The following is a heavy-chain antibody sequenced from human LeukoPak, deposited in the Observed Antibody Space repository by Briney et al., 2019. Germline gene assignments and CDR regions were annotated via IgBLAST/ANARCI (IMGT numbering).Heavy chain of an antibody. CDR2: IKQDGSEK. CDR3: AKARYSYGLSVADY. J-gene: IGHJ4*02. CDR1: GFILSNYW. D-gene: IGHD5-18*01. Sequence: GGSLRLSCAASGFILSNYWMSWVRQAPGKGPEWVANIKQDGSEKYYVDSVKGRFAISRDNAKNPLYLQMNSLRAEDTAVYYCAKARYSYGLSVADYWGQGTLVTVSS. V-gene: IGHV3-7*03.